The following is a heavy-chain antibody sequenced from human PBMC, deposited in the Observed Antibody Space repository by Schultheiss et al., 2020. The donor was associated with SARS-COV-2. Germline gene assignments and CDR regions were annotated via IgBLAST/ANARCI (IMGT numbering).Heavy chain of an antibody. CDR2: IWYDGSNK. D-gene: IGHD2-8*01. V-gene: IGHV3-33*01. CDR1: GFTFSSYG. CDR3: ARDRQVYALMRKYYFDY. Sequence: GGSLRLSCEASGFTFSSYGMHWVRQAPGKGLEWVAVIWYDGSNKYYADSVKGRFTISRDNSKNTLYLQMNSLRAEDTAVYYCARDRQVYALMRKYYFDYWGQGTLVTVSS. J-gene: IGHJ4*02.